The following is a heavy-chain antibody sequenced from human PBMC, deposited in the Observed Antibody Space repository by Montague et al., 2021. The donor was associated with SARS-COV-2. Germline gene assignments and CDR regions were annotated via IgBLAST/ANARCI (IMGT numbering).Heavy chain of an antibody. CDR3: ASSNFFAY. J-gene: IGHJ4*02. Sequence: SLRLSCAASGFTFSKFGMNWVRQAPGKGLEWVSNIDPDGGATYYADSVRGRFAISRDNSKNILSLQMDSLTADDTAVYYCASSNFFAYWGQGTLITVSS. CDR1: GFTFSKFG. V-gene: IGHV3-23*01. CDR2: IDPDGGAT. D-gene: IGHD6-6*01.